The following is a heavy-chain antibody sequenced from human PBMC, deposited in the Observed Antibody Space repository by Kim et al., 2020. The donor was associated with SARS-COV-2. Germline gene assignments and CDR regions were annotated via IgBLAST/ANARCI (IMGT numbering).Heavy chain of an antibody. Sequence: SVKVSCKASGGNFRTYGISWVRQAPGQGPECMGGIIPIFGTPRYAQNLQGRITITVDESTSTAYMELSSLRDEDTALYYCARGKYCSDGARCYFDYWGQ. J-gene: IGHJ4*02. CDR1: GGNFRTYG. D-gene: IGHD2-15*01. CDR3: ARGKYCSDGARCYFDY. V-gene: IGHV1-69*13. CDR2: IIPIFGTP.